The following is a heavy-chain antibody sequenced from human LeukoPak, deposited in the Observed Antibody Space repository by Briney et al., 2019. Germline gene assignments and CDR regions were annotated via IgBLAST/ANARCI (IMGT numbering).Heavy chain of an antibody. D-gene: IGHD3-9*01. CDR3: AREYYDILTGYYISGFDP. J-gene: IGHJ5*02. Sequence: PSENLSLTCTVSGGSISSSSYYWGWIRQPPGKGLEWIGSIYYSGSTYYNPSLKSRVTISVDTSKNQFSLKLSSVTAADTAVYYCAREYYDILTGYYISGFDPWGQGTLVTVSS. V-gene: IGHV4-39*02. CDR2: IYYSGST. CDR1: GGSISSSSYY.